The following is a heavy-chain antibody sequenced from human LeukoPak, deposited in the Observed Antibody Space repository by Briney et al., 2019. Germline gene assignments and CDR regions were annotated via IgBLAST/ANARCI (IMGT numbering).Heavy chain of an antibody. J-gene: IGHJ2*01. V-gene: IGHV5-51*01. CDR2: IYPGDSDT. D-gene: IGHD6-19*01. CDR3: ARTAVAGTGGWYFDL. Sequence: GESLRISFKGSGYRFTSYWIGWVRQMPGKGLEWMGIIYPGDSDTRYSPSFQGQVTISADKSISTAYLQWSSLKASDTAMYYCARTAVAGTGGWYFDLWGRGTLVTVSS. CDR1: GYRFTSYW.